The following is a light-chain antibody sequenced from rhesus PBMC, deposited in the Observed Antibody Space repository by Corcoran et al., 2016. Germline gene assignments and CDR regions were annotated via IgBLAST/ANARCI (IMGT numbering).Light chain of an antibody. CDR3: KQYYSYPFT. V-gene: IGKV1-46*01. CDR2: NAS. J-gene: IGKJ3*01. Sequence: DIQMTQSPSSLSASVGDTVTITCRASQSFSSSLAWYQQKPGKPPKLLIYNASSLQSGVPARFSGRKSGTDFTHTISSLQPEVIASYYCKQYYSYPFTFGPGTKLVIK. CDR1: QSFSSS.